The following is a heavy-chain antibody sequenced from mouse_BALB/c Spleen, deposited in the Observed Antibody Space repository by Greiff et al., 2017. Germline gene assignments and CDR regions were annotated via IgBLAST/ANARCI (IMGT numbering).Heavy chain of an antibody. Sequence: VQLQQSGAELVKPGASVKLSCTASGFNIKDTYMHWVKQRPEQGLEWIGRIDPANGNTKYDPKFQGKATITADTSSNTAYLQLSSLTSEDTAVYYCATPRGYWYFDVWGAGTTVTVSS. CDR2: IDPANGNT. J-gene: IGHJ1*01. CDR1: GFNIKDTY. CDR3: ATPRGYWYFDV. V-gene: IGHV14-3*02.